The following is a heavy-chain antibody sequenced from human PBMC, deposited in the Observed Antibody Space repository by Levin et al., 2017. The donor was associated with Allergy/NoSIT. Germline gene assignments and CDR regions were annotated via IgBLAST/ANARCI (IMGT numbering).Heavy chain of an antibody. CDR3: ARHDGYCSGGSCPDKSFDY. V-gene: IGHV3-33*01. D-gene: IGHD2-15*01. Sequence: GGSLRLSCAASGFTFSSYGMHWVRQAPGKGLEWVAVIWYDGSKKYYADSVRGRFTISRDNSKNTLYLQMNSLRAEDTAVYYCARHDGYCSGGSCPDKSFDYWGQGTLVTVSS. J-gene: IGHJ4*02. CDR1: GFTFSSYG. CDR2: IWYDGSKK.